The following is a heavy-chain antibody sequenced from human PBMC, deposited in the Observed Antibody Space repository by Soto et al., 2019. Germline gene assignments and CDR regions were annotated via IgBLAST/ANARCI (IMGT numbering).Heavy chain of an antibody. CDR3: ARENVYYDSSGYYGWFDP. CDR2: IYHSGST. V-gene: IGHV4-4*02. J-gene: IGHJ5*02. CDR1: GGSISSSNW. Sequence: QVQLQESGPGLVKPSGTLSLTCAVSGGSISSSNWWSWVRQPPGKGLEWIGEIYHSGSTNYNPFLKSRVTISVDKSKNQFSLKLSSVTVADTAVYYCARENVYYDSSGYYGWFDPWGQGTLVTVSS. D-gene: IGHD3-22*01.